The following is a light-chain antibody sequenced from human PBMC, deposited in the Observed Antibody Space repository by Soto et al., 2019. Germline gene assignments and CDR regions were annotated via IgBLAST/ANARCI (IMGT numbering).Light chain of an antibody. CDR2: GAS. V-gene: IGKV3-15*01. J-gene: IGKJ2*01. Sequence: EIVMTQSPATLSVSPGERATLSCRASQSVSSNLAWYQQRPAQAPRLLIYGASTRATGIPARFSGSGSGTEFTLTISRLQSGDFAVYYCQQYNIWPHTFGQGTKLEIK. CDR1: QSVSSN. CDR3: QQYNIWPHT.